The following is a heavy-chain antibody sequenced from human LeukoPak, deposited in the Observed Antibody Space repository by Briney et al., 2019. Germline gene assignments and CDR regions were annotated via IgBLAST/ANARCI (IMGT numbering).Heavy chain of an antibody. CDR1: GYSISSGYY. CDR3: ASTRYPLDY. V-gene: IGHV4-61*01. CDR2: IYYSGST. Sequence: SETLSLTCAVSGYSISSGYYWSWIRQPPGKGLEWIGYIYYSGSTNYNPSLKSRVTISVDTSKNQFSLKLSSVTAADTAVYYCASTRYPLDYWGQGTLVTVSS. D-gene: IGHD1-1*01. J-gene: IGHJ4*02.